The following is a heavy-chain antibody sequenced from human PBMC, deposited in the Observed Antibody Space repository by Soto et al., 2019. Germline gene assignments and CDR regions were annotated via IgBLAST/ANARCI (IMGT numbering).Heavy chain of an antibody. CDR1: GYTFTSYD. J-gene: IGHJ4*02. CDR2: MNPNSGNT. D-gene: IGHD5-12*01. V-gene: IGHV1-8*01. CDR3: ARGVRGYSGYEAPFGY. Sequence: ASVKVSCKASGYTFTSYDINWVRQATGQGLEWMGWMNPNSGNTGYAQKFQGRVTMTRNTSISTAYMELSSLRSEDTAVYYCARGVRGYSGYEAPFGYWGQGTLVTVSS.